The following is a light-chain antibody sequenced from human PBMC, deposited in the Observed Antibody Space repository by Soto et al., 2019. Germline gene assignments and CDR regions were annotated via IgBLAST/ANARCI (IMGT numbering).Light chain of an antibody. CDR2: DVI. CDR1: SSDVGAYNY. CDR3: ASYTSSSSVV. Sequence: QSALTQPASVSGSPGQSIAISCTGTSSDVGAYNYVSWYQQHPGKAPKLMIYDVINRPSGVSNRFSGSKSGSTASLTISGLQPEDEAEYYCASYTSSSSVVFGGGTKVTVL. V-gene: IGLV2-14*01. J-gene: IGLJ2*01.